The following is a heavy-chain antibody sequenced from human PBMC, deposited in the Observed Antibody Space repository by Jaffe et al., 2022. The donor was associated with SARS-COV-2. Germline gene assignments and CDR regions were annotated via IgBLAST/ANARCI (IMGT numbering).Heavy chain of an antibody. D-gene: IGHD3-10*01. CDR2: ISGSSDLT. Sequence: EVQLLESGGDLVQPGGSLRLSCAASGFTFNSHAMSWVRQAPGKGLEWVSAISGSSDLTYYADSVKGRFTISRDNSKNTLYLQMNSLRAEDTAVYYCARVPFYGSGSFYHVYYFDYWGQGTLVTVSS. CDR3: ARVPFYGSGSFYHVYYFDY. J-gene: IGHJ4*02. V-gene: IGHV3-23*01. CDR1: GFTFNSHA.